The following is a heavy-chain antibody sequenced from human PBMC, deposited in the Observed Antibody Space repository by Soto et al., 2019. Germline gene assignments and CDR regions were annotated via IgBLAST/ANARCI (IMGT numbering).Heavy chain of an antibody. V-gene: IGHV1-2*02. Sequence: QVQLVQSGAEVQKPGASVKVSCRASGYTFTAYYLHWMRQAPGPGLEWMGWINPNTGDTSYAQKFRGRVTMTRYTSINTVYMDLSMLTSDDTSVYYCARGPSSGAFDYWGQGALVTISS. CDR3: ARGPSSGAFDY. D-gene: IGHD7-27*01. J-gene: IGHJ4*02. CDR2: INPNTGDT. CDR1: GYTFTAYY.